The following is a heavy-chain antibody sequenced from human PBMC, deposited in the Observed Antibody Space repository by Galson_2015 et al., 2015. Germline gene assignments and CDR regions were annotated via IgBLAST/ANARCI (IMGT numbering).Heavy chain of an antibody. CDR2: ISAYNGNT. D-gene: IGHD3-22*01. CDR1: GYTFTSYG. Sequence: SVKVSCKASGYTFTSYGISWVRQAPGQGLEWMGWISAYNGNTNYAQKLQGRVTMTTDTSTSTAYMELRSLRSDDTAVYYCARVKRGYYDSSGYYRTYFDYWGQGTLVTVSS. CDR3: ARVKRGYYDSSGYYRTYFDY. V-gene: IGHV1-18*01. J-gene: IGHJ4*02.